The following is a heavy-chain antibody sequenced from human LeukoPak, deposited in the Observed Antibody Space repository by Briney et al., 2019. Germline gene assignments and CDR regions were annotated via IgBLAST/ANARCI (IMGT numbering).Heavy chain of an antibody. CDR3: ARRGKQLDAFDI. CDR1: GGSISSGGYY. D-gene: IGHD6-13*01. J-gene: IGHJ3*02. CDR2: IYYSGST. Sequence: SETLSLTCTVSGGSISSGGYYWSWIRQHPGKGLEWIGYIYYSGSTYYNPSLKSRVTISVDTSKNQFSLKVSSVTAADTAVYYCARRGKQLDAFDIWGQGTMVTVSS. V-gene: IGHV4-31*03.